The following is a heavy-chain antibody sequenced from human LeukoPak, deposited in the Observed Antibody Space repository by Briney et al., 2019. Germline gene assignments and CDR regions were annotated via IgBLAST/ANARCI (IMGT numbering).Heavy chain of an antibody. CDR2: IYYSGST. J-gene: IGHJ4*02. Sequence: SETLSLTCTVSGGSISSSSYYWGWIRQPPGKGLEWIGSIYYSGSTYYNPSLKSRVTISVDTSKNQFSLKLSSVTAADTAVYYRARSRGYSFLSSRWGQGTLVTVSS. CDR1: GGSISSSSYY. CDR3: ARSRGYSFLSSR. D-gene: IGHD5-18*01. V-gene: IGHV4-39*01.